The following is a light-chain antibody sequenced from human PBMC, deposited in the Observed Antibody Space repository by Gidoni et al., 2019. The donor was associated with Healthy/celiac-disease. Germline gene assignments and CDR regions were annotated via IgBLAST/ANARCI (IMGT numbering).Light chain of an antibody. J-gene: IGKJ4*01. CDR2: GAS. V-gene: IGKV3-20*01. CDR1: QSVSSSY. CDR3: QQYGSSPLT. Sequence: EIVLTQSPGTLSLSPGERATLSCRASQSVSSSYLAWYQQKPGQAPRLLIYGASSRATGIPDRFRGRWAGTDFTLTISRLEPEDFAVYYCQQYGSSPLTFGGGTKVEIK.